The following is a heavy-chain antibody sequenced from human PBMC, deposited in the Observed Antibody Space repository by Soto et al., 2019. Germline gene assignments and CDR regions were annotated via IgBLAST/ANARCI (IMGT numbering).Heavy chain of an antibody. CDR1: GGSISSYY. Sequence: SETLSLTCTVSGGSISSYYWSWIRQPPGKELEYIAYMSNTGTTGSNPSLKSRVTISMDTSKNQFSLQLRSVTAADTAVYYCARAPELFFFDSWGQGTLVTVSS. CDR2: MSNTGTT. CDR3: ARAPELFFFDS. J-gene: IGHJ4*02. D-gene: IGHD1-26*01. V-gene: IGHV4-59*01.